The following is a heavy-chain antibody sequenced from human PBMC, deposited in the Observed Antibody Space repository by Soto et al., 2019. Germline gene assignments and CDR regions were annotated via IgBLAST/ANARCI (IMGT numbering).Heavy chain of an antibody. CDR2: VNPSGGHT. Sequence: QVQLMQSGAEVKKPGASVKVSCKASGDTFTEYYIHWVRQAPGQGLEWMGTVNPSGGHTTYAQHFLGRVNMYRETATSTLYMELTSLTSEDTAVYYCARGGHVVVVTAALDYWGQGTLVNVSS. CDR3: ARGGHVVVVTAALDY. D-gene: IGHD2-21*02. CDR1: GDTFTEYY. J-gene: IGHJ4*02. V-gene: IGHV1-46*01.